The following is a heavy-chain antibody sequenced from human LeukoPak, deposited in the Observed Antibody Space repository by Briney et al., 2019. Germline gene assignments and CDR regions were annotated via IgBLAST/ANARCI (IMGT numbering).Heavy chain of an antibody. J-gene: IGHJ4*02. CDR1: AVSISSGGYY. CDR2: ISCSGST. Sequence: SETLSLTCTVAAVSISSGGYYWSWIRQHPGKGLEWIGYISCSGSTYYNPSLNSRVTISVGTSKSQFSLKLSFVTAADTAVYYCARVRGYSYGELDYWGRGTLVTVSS. D-gene: IGHD5-18*01. CDR3: ARVRGYSYGELDY. V-gene: IGHV4-31*03.